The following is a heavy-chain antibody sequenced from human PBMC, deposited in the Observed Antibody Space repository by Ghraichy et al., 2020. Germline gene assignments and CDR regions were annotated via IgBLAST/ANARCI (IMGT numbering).Heavy chain of an antibody. V-gene: IGHV3-21*01. Sequence: GGSLRLSCVASGLMFSPNTMNWVRQAPGKGLEWGSFISSSTRYIYYADSVKGRFTISRDNAQNSLYLQMNSLRAEDTAVYYCSRGGGAGTPVLYHMDVWGLGTTVAVSS. D-gene: IGHD6-19*01. J-gene: IGHJ6*02. CDR3: SRGGGAGTPVLYHMDV. CDR2: ISSSTRYI. CDR1: GLMFSPNT.